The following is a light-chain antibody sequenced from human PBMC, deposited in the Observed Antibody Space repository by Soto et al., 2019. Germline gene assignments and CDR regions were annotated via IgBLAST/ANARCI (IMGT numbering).Light chain of an antibody. J-gene: IGLJ2*01. V-gene: IGLV1-40*01. CDR2: GNN. CDR3: QSYDSSLSAL. CDR1: SSNIGAGYD. Sequence: QSVLTQPPSVSGAPGQRVTISCTGSSSNIGAGYDVHWYQQLPGTAPKLLIYGNNNRPSGVPDRFSGSKSGTSASLAITGLQAEDAADYYCQSYDSSLSALFGGGTKLTVL.